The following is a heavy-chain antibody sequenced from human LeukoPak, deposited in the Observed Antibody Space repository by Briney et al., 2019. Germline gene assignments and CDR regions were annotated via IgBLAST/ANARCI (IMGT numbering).Heavy chain of an antibody. CDR1: GYTFTSYY. V-gene: IGHV1-46*01. J-gene: IGHJ4*02. CDR3: ARNSGSYYGRFDY. Sequence: PPASVKVSCKASGYTFTSYYMHWVRQAPGQGREWMGIIKPSGGSTSYAQKFQGRGTMTRDTSTSTVYMELSSLRSEDTAVYYCARNSGSYYGRFDYWGQGTLVTVSS. CDR2: IKPSGGST. D-gene: IGHD1-26*01.